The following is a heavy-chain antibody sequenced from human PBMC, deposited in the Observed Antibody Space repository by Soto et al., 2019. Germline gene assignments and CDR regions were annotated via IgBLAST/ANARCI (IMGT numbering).Heavy chain of an antibody. CDR2: ISAYNGNT. D-gene: IGHD3-10*01. J-gene: IGHJ3*02. Sequence: QVQLVQSGAEVKDPGASVKVSCKASGYTFTSYGISWVRQAPGQGLEWMGWISAYNGNTNYAQKLQGRVTMTTDTSTSTAYMELRSLRSDDTAVYYCARDKVPDRRGQPRGGAFYIWGQGTMVTVSS. CDR1: GYTFTSYG. CDR3: ARDKVPDRRGQPRGGAFYI. V-gene: IGHV1-18*01.